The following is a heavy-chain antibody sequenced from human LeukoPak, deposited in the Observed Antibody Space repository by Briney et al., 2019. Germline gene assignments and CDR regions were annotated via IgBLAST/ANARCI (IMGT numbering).Heavy chain of an antibody. V-gene: IGHV1-8*01. Sequence: ASVKVSCKASGYTFTSYDINWVRQAPGQGLEWMGWMNPNSGNTGYAQKFQGRVTMTRNTSISTAYMELSSLRSEDTAVYYCARGGSYYYDSSGYFHWGQGTLVTVSS. CDR2: MNPNSGNT. CDR3: ARGGSYYYDSSGYFH. D-gene: IGHD3-22*01. J-gene: IGHJ4*02. CDR1: GYTFTSYD.